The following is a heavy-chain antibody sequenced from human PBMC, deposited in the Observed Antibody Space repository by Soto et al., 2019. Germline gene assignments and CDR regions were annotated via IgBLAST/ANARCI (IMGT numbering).Heavy chain of an antibody. CDR3: AREGANAFDI. V-gene: IGHV3-33*01. CDR2: IWYDGSNK. Sequence: QVQLVESGGGVVQPGRSLRLSCAASGFTFSNYGMHWVRQAPGKGLEWVAVIWYDGSNKYYADSVKGRFTISRDNSKNTLYLQMNSLRAEDTAVFYCAREGANAFDIWGQGTMVTVSS. D-gene: IGHD1-26*01. J-gene: IGHJ3*02. CDR1: GFTFSNYG.